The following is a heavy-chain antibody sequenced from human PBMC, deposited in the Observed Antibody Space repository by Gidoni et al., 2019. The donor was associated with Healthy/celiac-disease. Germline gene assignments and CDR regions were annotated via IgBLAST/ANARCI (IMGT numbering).Heavy chain of an antibody. V-gene: IGHV3-30*18. D-gene: IGHD3-22*01. CDR1: GFTFSSYG. CDR2: ISYDGSNK. CDR3: AKDPGIVVITGYYYGMDV. J-gene: IGHJ6*02. Sequence: QVQLVESGGGVVQPGRSLRLSCAASGFTFSSYGMHWVRQAPGKGLEWVAVISYDGSNKYYADSVKGRFTISRDNSKNTLYLQMNSLRAEDTAVYYCAKDPGIVVITGYYYGMDVWGQGTTVTVSS.